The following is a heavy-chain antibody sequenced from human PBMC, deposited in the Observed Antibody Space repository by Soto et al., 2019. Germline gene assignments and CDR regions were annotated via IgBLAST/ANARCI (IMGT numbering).Heavy chain of an antibody. V-gene: IGHV3-33*01. Sequence: QVQLVESGGGVVQPGRSLRLSCAASGFTFSSYGMHWVRQAPGKGLEWVAVIWYDGGNKYYADSVKGRFTISRDNSKNTLYLQMNSLRAEDTAVYYCARDHMEYSSSQFDYWGQGTLVTVSS. CDR1: GFTFSSYG. CDR2: IWYDGGNK. D-gene: IGHD6-6*01. CDR3: ARDHMEYSSSQFDY. J-gene: IGHJ4*02.